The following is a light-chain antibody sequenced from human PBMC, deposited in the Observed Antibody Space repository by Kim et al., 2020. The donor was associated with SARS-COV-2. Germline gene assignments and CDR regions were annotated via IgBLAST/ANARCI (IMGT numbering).Light chain of an antibody. V-gene: IGLV3-1*01. CDR2: EDT. CDR1: KLGDKY. CDR3: QAWDSSTVV. Sequence: SYELTQPPSVSVSPGQTASISCSGDKLGDKYACWYQQKPGQSPVLVIYEDTKRPSRIPERFSGSNSGNTAPLPISGTQAVDEADYYCQAWDSSTVVFGGG. J-gene: IGLJ2*01.